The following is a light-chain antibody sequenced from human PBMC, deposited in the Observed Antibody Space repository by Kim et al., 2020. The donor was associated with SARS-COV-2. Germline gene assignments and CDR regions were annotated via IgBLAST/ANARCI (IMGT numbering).Light chain of an antibody. CDR2: NAS. J-gene: IGKJ4*01. V-gene: IGKV3-11*01. Sequence: SPGERATLSCGASQSVGTFLAWYQQKPGQAPRLLIHNASNRATGIPARFSGSGSGTDFTLTISSLEPDDFVVYYCQQYKVWPPLTFGGGTKVDIK. CDR1: QSVGTF. CDR3: QQYKVWPPLT.